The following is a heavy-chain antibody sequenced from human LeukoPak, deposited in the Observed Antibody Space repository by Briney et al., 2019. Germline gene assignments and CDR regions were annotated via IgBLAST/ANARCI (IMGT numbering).Heavy chain of an antibody. CDR3: ARDTKSYFDY. CDR2: INSEGTST. Sequence: GGSLRLSCAASGFTFSSYWMHWVRQAPGKGLVWVSGINSEGTSTSYADSVKGRFTISRDNAKNTLYLRINSLRAEDTAVYYCARDTKSYFDYWGQGTLVTVSS. V-gene: IGHV3-74*01. D-gene: IGHD3-3*01. CDR1: GFTFSSYW. J-gene: IGHJ4*02.